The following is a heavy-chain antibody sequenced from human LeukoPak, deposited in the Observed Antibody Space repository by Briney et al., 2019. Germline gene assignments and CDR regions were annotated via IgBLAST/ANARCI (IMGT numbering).Heavy chain of an antibody. V-gene: IGHV4-30-4*01. CDR1: RGSISRGDFY. D-gene: IGHD3-16*01. J-gene: IGHJ5*02. Sequence: PSETLSLTCTVSRGSISRGDFYWSWIRQPPGKALEWVGYIYYSGSTYYNPSLKSRLVISRDTSKNQFSLKLSSVTAADTAVYYCAKAGWRGGGTFHEFDPWGQGTLVTVSS. CDR2: IYYSGST. CDR3: AKAGWRGGGTFHEFDP.